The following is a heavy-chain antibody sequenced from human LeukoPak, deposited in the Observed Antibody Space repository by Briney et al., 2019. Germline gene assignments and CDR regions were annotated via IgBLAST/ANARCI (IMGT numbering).Heavy chain of an antibody. V-gene: IGHV3-74*01. Sequence: PGGSLRLSCAASGFTFSEAWMHWVRQAPGKGLVWVSRINNDGSTTRYADSVKCRFTISRDNAKNTLYLQMNSLRAEDTAVYYCARVSGPGMNEYFHLWGQGTLVTVSS. CDR2: INNDGSTT. J-gene: IGHJ1*01. CDR3: ARVSGPGMNEYFHL. D-gene: IGHD3-10*01. CDR1: GFTFSEAW.